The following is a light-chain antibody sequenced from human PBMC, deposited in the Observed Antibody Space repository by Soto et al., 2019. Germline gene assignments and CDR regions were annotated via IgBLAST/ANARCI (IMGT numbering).Light chain of an antibody. CDR2: QVT. J-gene: IGLJ3*02. CDR1: DNDVGGYDF. CDR3: CSHSTSIAWV. Sequence: QSALTQSASVSGSPGQSITISCAGTDNDVGGYDFVSWYQQYPGRAPKLLIHQVTIRLSGISSRFSGSKSGNTASLTITGLQPEDEAMYFCCSHSTSIAWVFGGGTKVTVL. V-gene: IGLV2-14*01.